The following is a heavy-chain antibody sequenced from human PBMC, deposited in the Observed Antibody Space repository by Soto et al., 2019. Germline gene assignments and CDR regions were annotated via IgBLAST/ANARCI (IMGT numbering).Heavy chain of an antibody. J-gene: IGHJ4*02. D-gene: IGHD3-22*01. Sequence: PSETLSLTCTVSGDSVATGTYYWSWIRQPPGKGLEWLGVIYYSGSTLYTPSLKSRVTMSIDASRNQFSLKLSSVTTADTAVYFCARIYYYDSTDYYHYFDFWGQGALVTVSS. V-gene: IGHV4-61*01. CDR1: GDSVATGTYY. CDR2: IYYSGST. CDR3: ARIYYYDSTDYYHYFDF.